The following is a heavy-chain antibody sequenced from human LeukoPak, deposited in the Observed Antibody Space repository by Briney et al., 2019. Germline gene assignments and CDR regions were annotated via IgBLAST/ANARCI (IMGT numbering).Heavy chain of an antibody. J-gene: IGHJ4*02. V-gene: IGHV3-33*06. Sequence: GRSLRLSCAASGFTFSSYGMHWVRQAPGKGLEWVAVIWYDGSNKYYADSVKGRFTISRDNSKNTLYLQMNSLRAEDTAAYYCAKDLYSGSYLNPFDYWGQGTLVTVSS. D-gene: IGHD1-26*01. CDR2: IWYDGSNK. CDR3: AKDLYSGSYLNPFDY. CDR1: GFTFSSYG.